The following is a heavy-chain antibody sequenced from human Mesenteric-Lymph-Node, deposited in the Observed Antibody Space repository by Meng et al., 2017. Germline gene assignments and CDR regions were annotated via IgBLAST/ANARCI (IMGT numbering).Heavy chain of an antibody. CDR1: GYTFTGYF. CDR3: AAGYYYGSGSSQYYDF. J-gene: IGHJ4*02. CDR2: INPNSGGT. D-gene: IGHD3-10*01. Sequence: ASVKVSCKASGYTFTGYFIHWVRQAPGQGLEWMGRINPNSGGTNYAQTFQGRVTMTRDTSISTAYMELSSLRSDDTAVYYCAAGYYYGSGSSQYYDFWGQGTLVTVSS. V-gene: IGHV1-2*06.